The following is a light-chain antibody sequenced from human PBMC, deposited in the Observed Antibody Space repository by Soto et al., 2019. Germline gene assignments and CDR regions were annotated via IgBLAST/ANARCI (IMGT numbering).Light chain of an antibody. CDR3: QQYGSSPLT. CDR2: GAS. CDR1: QSVSSSY. J-gene: IGKJ4*01. Sequence: EIVLTQSPGTLSLSPGERATLSCRARQSVSSSYFAWYQQKPGQAPRLLIYGASSRATGIPDRFSGSGSGTDFTLTISRLEAEDFAVYYCQQYGSSPLTFGGGTKVEIK. V-gene: IGKV3-20*01.